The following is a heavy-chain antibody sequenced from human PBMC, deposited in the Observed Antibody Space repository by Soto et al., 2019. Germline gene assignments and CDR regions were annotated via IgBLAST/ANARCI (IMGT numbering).Heavy chain of an antibody. CDR1: DGSFSYYY. Sequence: SETLSLTCTVSDGSFSYYYWSWVRQPPGKGLEWIGFVYHDGSTKYNPSLESRISMTIDTFRSQFSLKLSSVIAADTAVYYCVSYDRQSRRYSLDYWGQGXLVTV. CDR2: VYHDGST. V-gene: IGHV4-59*01. D-gene: IGHD3-10*01. J-gene: IGHJ4*02. CDR3: VSYDRQSRRYSLDY.